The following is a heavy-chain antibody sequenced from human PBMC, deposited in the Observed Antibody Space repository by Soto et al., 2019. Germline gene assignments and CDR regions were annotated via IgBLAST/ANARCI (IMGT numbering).Heavy chain of an antibody. CDR1: GFTFSDFG. CDR2: VNNDGRNT. J-gene: IGHJ4*02. CDR3: AKDAGNEESLFDY. Sequence: EVHLLESGGDLVQSGGSLRLSCEDSGFTFSDFGMSWVRQIPGKGLEWVSTVNNDGRNTHYADSVEGRFTISRDNSKNTLYLQMGSLRAEDTAIYYCAKDAGNEESLFDYWGQGTLVTVSS. V-gene: IGHV3-23*01.